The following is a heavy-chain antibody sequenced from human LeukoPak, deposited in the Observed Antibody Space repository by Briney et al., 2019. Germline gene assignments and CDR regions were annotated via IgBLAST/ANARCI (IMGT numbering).Heavy chain of an antibody. J-gene: IGHJ1*01. CDR3: ARRRYYDGSGYLE. D-gene: IGHD3-22*01. V-gene: IGHV4-39*01. Sequence: SETLSLTCSVSGDSVSRNDSYWDWIRQPPGKGLEWIGTIYYSGRTYYSPSLKSRVTMSVDPSNNQFSLNLRSVTAADTALYYCARRRYYDGSGYLEWGQGTLLSVSS. CDR2: IYYSGRT. CDR1: GDSVSRNDSY.